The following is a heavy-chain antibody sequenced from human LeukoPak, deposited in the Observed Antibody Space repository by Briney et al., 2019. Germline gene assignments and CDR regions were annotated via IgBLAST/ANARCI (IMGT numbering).Heavy chain of an antibody. Sequence: SETLSLTCTVSGGSISSYYWSWIRQPPGKGLEWIGYIYYSGSTNYNPSLKSRVTISVDTSKNQFSLKLSSVTAADTGVYYCARADRITMVRGVILFDYWGQGTLVTVSS. V-gene: IGHV4-59*01. CDR3: ARADRITMVRGVILFDY. J-gene: IGHJ4*02. CDR1: GGSISSYY. CDR2: IYYSGST. D-gene: IGHD3-10*01.